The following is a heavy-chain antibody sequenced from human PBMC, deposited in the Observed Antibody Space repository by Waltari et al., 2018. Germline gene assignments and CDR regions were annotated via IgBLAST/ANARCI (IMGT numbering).Heavy chain of an antibody. CDR1: GYTFTSYA. Sequence: QVQLVQSGAEVKKPGASVKVSCKASGYTFTSYAMHWVRQAPGQRLEWMGWINAGNGNTKYSQKFQGRVTITRDTSASTAYMELSSLRSEDTAVYYCARDFGSSYLGDAFDIWGQGTMVTVSS. J-gene: IGHJ3*02. CDR2: INAGNGNT. D-gene: IGHD1-26*01. V-gene: IGHV1-3*01. CDR3: ARDFGSSYLGDAFDI.